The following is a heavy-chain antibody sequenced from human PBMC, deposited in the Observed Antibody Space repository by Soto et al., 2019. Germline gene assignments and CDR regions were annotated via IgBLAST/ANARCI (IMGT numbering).Heavy chain of an antibody. Sequence: GGSLRLSCAASGFTFSASWMHWVRQTPGKGLVWVSHISPDGSSTRDADSVQGRFINSRDNARSTLYLQMHSLRAEDTAVYFCGKDPNGDYVGGFEFWGPGTMVTVSS. CDR2: ISPDGSST. CDR3: GKDPNGDYVGGFEF. D-gene: IGHD4-17*01. V-gene: IGHV3-74*01. J-gene: IGHJ3*01. CDR1: GFTFSASW.